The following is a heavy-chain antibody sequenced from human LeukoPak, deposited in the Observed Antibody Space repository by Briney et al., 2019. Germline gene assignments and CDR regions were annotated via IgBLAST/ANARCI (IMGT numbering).Heavy chain of an antibody. CDR2: ISSSSSYI. D-gene: IGHD4-17*01. V-gene: IGHV3-21*01. Sequence: PGGSLRLSCAASGFTFSSYSMNWVRQAPGKGLEWVSSISSSSSYIYYADSVKGQFTISRDNAKNSLYLQMNSLRAEDTAVYYCARDYGDYAVYFDYWGQGNLVTVSS. CDR1: GFTFSSYS. J-gene: IGHJ4*02. CDR3: ARDYGDYAVYFDY.